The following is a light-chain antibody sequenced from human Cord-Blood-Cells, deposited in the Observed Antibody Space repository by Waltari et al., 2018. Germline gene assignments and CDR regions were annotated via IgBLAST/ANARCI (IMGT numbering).Light chain of an antibody. V-gene: IGLV3-1*01. J-gene: IGLJ2*01. CDR1: KLGDKY. Sequence: SYELTQPPSVSVSPGQTASIPCSGDKLGDKYACWYQQKPGQSPVLVIYHDSKRPSGIPERFSGSNSGNTATLTSGGTQAMDEADYYCQAWDSSTVVFGGGTKLTVL. CDR2: HDS. CDR3: QAWDSSTVV.